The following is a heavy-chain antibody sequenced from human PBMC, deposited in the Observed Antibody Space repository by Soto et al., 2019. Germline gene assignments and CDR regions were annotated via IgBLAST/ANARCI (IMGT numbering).Heavy chain of an antibody. D-gene: IGHD3-16*01. Sequence: SETLSLTCTVSGGSISSYYWSWIRQPPGKGREWIGYIYYSGSTNYNPSLKSRVTISVDTAKNQFSLKLSSVTAADTAVYYCARASGDYAYIWGSPPWFDPWGQGNLVTVSS. CDR1: GGSISSYY. CDR2: IYYSGST. CDR3: ARASGDYAYIWGSPPWFDP. V-gene: IGHV4-59*01. J-gene: IGHJ5*02.